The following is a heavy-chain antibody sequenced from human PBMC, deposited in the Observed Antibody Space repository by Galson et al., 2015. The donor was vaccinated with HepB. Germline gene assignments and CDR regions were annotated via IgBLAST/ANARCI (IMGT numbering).Heavy chain of an antibody. J-gene: IGHJ4*02. CDR3: ARVGLTYYYFDP. Sequence: SVKVSCKASGYTFNNYIIAWVRQAPGQGLEWLGLITAYNGNTKFAQSLQGRVTMTTDTSTSTAYMELKSLRPDDTALYYCARVGLTYYYFDPWGRGTLVTVSS. V-gene: IGHV1-18*01. CDR1: GYTFNNYI. CDR2: ITAYNGNT. D-gene: IGHD3/OR15-3a*01.